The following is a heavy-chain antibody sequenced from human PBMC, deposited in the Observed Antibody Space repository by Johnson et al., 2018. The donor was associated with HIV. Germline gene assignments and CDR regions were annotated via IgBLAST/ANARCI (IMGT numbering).Heavy chain of an antibody. D-gene: IGHD3-22*01. CDR1: GFTVSSNY. J-gene: IGHJ3*02. V-gene: IGHV3-66*02. Sequence: VQLVESGGGLVQPGGSLRLSCAASGFTVSSNYMSWVRQAPGKGLEWVSVIYSGGSTHYADSVKGRFTMSRDNSKNTRYLQMNSLRGEETAVYYCARGRRVVIGPDGFDIWGQGTMVTVSS. CDR2: IYSGGST. CDR3: ARGRRVVIGPDGFDI.